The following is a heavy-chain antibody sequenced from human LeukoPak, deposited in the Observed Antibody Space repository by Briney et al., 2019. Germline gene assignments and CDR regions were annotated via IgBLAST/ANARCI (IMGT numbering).Heavy chain of an antibody. J-gene: IGHJ4*02. CDR1: GFTFSNYS. D-gene: IGHD2-2*02. Sequence: GGSLRLSCAASGFTFSNYSMTWVRQAPGKGLEWVSSISGSDTSTYYADSVKGRFTNSRDNSKNTLELQMDSLRAEDTAVYYCTKARYASSSSCYNYWGQGILVTVSS. CDR2: ISGSDTST. CDR3: TKARYASSSSCYNY. V-gene: IGHV3-23*01.